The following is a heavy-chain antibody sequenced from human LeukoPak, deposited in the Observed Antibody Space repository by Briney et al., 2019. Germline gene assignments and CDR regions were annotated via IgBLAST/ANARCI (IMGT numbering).Heavy chain of an antibody. J-gene: IGHJ4*02. CDR3: AGGSRRDGYDY. Sequence: GGSLRLSCAASGFAVSSNYMSWVRQAPGKGLEWVSVIYDNGDAYSADSVKGRFTISRHNSKNTLYLQMNSLRPEDTAVYYCAGGSRRDGYDYWGQGTLVTVSS. CDR2: IYDNGDA. D-gene: IGHD5-24*01. CDR1: GFAVSSNY. V-gene: IGHV3-53*04.